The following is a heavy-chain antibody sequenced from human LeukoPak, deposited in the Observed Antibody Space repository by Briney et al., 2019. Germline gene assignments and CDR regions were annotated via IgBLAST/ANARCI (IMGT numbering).Heavy chain of an antibody. CDR1: GFTFSSYA. Sequence: GGSLSLSCAASGFTFSSYAMSWVRQAPGKGLEWVSAISGSGGSTYYADSAKGRFTISRDNSKNTLYLQMNSLRAEDTAVYYCARGEYQLPGDYWGQGTLVTVSS. CDR2: ISGSGGST. CDR3: ARGEYQLPGDY. J-gene: IGHJ4*02. V-gene: IGHV3-23*01. D-gene: IGHD2-2*01.